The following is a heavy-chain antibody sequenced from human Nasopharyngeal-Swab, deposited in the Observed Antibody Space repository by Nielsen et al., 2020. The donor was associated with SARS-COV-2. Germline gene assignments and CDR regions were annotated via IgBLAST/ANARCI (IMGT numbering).Heavy chain of an antibody. Sequence: GESLKISCAASGFTFSAFWMSWVRQAPGKGLEWVSAISGSGGSTYYADSVKGRFTISRENSKNTLYLQMNSLRAEDTAVYYCAKQGIPWTTVVPFDYWGQGTLVTVSS. J-gene: IGHJ4*02. CDR1: GFTFSAFW. V-gene: IGHV3-23*01. CDR3: AKQGIPWTTVVPFDY. CDR2: ISGSGGST. D-gene: IGHD4-23*01.